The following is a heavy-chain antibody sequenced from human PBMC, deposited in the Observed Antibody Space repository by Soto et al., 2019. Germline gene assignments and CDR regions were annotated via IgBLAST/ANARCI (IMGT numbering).Heavy chain of an antibody. V-gene: IGHV4-31*03. J-gene: IGHJ4*02. Sequence: QVQLQESGPGLVKPSQTLSLTCTVSGGSNNSGGYYWSWIRQHPGKGLEWIGYIYYSGSTYYNPSLKSRVTKSVDTSKNQFSLKLSSVPAADTAVYYCARWAQLEPRFDYWGQGTLGTVSS. CDR1: GGSNNSGGYY. D-gene: IGHD1-1*01. CDR3: ARWAQLEPRFDY. CDR2: IYYSGST.